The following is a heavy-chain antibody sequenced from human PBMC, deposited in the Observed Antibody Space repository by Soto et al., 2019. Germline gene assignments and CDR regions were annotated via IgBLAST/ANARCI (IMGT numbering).Heavy chain of an antibody. Sequence: GASVKVSCKASGGTFSSYAISWVRQAPGQGLEWMGGIIPIFGTANYAQKFQGRVTITADESTSTAYMELSSLRSEDTAVYYCARDDPLGIYGSGSYLFWGQGTMVTV. V-gene: IGHV1-69*13. D-gene: IGHD3-10*01. CDR2: IIPIFGTA. J-gene: IGHJ3*01. CDR3: ARDDPLGIYGSGSYLF. CDR1: GGTFSSYA.